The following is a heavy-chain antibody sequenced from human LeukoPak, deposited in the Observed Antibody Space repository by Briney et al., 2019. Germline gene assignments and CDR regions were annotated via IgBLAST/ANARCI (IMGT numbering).Heavy chain of an antibody. V-gene: IGHV3-23*01. Sequence: GGSLRLSCAASGFTFSSYGMHWVRQAPGKGLEWVSYISAGDDSTHYAGSVKGRFTISRDKSKNTLYLQMDSLRAEDTAVYYCARSHYYNSNVPPDYWGQGTLVTVSS. CDR1: GFTFSSYG. J-gene: IGHJ4*02. CDR2: ISAGDDST. CDR3: ARSHYYNSNVPPDY. D-gene: IGHD2/OR15-2a*01.